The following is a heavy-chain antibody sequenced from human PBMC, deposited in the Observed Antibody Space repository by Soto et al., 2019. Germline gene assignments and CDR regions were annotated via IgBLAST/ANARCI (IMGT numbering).Heavy chain of an antibody. CDR1: GGSVISGSYY. V-gene: IGHV4-61*01. CDR2: IYYSRST. J-gene: IGHJ4*02. Sequence: SETLSLTCPVSGGSVISGSYYWSWIRQPPGKGLEWIGYIYYSRSTNYNPSLKSRVTRSVDTSKNHFSLKLSSVTAADTAVYYCARDLGKYSSGWYPGPRGYFDYWGQGTLVTVSS. CDR3: ARDLGKYSSGWYPGPRGYFDY. D-gene: IGHD6-19*01.